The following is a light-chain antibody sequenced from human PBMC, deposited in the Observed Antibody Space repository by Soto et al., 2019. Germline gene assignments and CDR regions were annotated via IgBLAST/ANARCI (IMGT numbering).Light chain of an antibody. V-gene: IGKV1-9*01. CDR1: QVIGTY. Sequence: IQLTQSPSSLSASVGDRLSVPCRASQVIGTYLVWYQQKSGKAPTVLIYASSTLQTGVPSRFSGSGSGTDFSLTISSLHPEDVATYYCQQSYSTLWTFGQGTKVDI. CDR3: QQSYSTLWT. J-gene: IGKJ1*01. CDR2: ASS.